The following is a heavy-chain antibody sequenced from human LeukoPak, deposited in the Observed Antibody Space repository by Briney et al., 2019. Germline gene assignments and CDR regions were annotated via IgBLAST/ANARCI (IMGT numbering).Heavy chain of an antibody. Sequence: GGSLRLSCAASGFTFNDYTMHWVRRAPGKSLEWVSLITWDGGSTFYADSVKGRFTISRDNSKNSLFLQMNSLRTADTALYYCAKEKGRINDYWGQGTLVTVSS. D-gene: IGHD3-10*01. V-gene: IGHV3-43*01. CDR2: ITWDGGST. J-gene: IGHJ4*02. CDR3: AKEKGRINDY. CDR1: GFTFNDYT.